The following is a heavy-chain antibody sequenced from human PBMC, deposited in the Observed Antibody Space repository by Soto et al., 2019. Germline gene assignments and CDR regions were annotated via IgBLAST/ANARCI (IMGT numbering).Heavy chain of an antibody. J-gene: IGHJ5*02. CDR3: ARGVAGPRHWFDP. CDR1: GYTFTSYA. CDR2: INAGNGNT. Sequence: QVQLVQSGAEVKKPGASVKVSCKASGYTFTSYAMHWVRQAPGQRLEWMGWINAGNGNTKYSQKFQGRFTITRDTSASTAHMELSRRRSEDTAVYDCARGVAGPRHWFDPWGQGTLVTVSS. D-gene: IGHD6-19*01. V-gene: IGHV1-3*01.